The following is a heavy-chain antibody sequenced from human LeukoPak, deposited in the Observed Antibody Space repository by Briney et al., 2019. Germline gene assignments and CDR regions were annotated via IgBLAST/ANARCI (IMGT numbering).Heavy chain of an antibody. J-gene: IGHJ3*02. CDR2: ISWNSGSI. D-gene: IGHD4-17*01. Sequence: GRSLRLSCAASGFTFDDYAMHWVRQAPGKGLEWVSGISWNSGSIGYADSVKGRFTISRDNAKNSLYLQMTSLRAEDTAVYYCARETYGDYGDAFDIWGQGTMVTVSS. V-gene: IGHV3-9*01. CDR1: GFTFDDYA. CDR3: ARETYGDYGDAFDI.